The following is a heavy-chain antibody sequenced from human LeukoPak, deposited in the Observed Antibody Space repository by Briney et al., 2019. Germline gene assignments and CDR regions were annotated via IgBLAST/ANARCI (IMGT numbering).Heavy chain of an antibody. J-gene: IGHJ6*02. CDR3: ARGGGLDV. CDR1: GFTFDDFG. V-gene: IGHV3-20*04. CDR2: INWNGGNI. Sequence: GGSLRLSCAASGFTFDDFGMSWVRQSPGKGLEWVSGINWNGGNIGYADSVKGRFTISRDNAKNSLYLQMSNLRAEDTAVYFCARGGGLDVWGQGATVTVSS. D-gene: IGHD3-16*01.